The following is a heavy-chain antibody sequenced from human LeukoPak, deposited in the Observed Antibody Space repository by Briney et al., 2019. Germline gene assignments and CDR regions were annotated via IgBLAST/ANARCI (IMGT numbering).Heavy chain of an antibody. CDR3: ARDDCGDTCYPGGY. CDR1: GYTFTKYV. J-gene: IGHJ4*02. CDR2: INAGNGDT. Sequence: ASVKASCKASGYTFTKYVVHWVRQAPGQRPEWMGWINAGNGDTKYSQNFQDRVTITRDTSANTAYMELSSLTSGDTALYYCARDDCGDTCYPGGYWGQGTLVTVSS. D-gene: IGHD2-21*01. V-gene: IGHV1-3*01.